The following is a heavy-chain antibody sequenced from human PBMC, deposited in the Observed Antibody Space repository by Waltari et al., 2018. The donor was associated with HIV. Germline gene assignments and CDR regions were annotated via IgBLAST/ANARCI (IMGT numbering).Heavy chain of an antibody. J-gene: IGHJ3*02. CDR3: ARDVAAAAAQGAFDI. CDR1: GFTFSNYA. D-gene: IGHD6-13*01. CDR2: ISYDGSNK. Sequence: QVQLVESGGGVVQPGRSMRLSCAASGFTFSNYAMHWVRQAPGKGLELVAVISYDGSNKYYADSVKGRFTISRDNSKNTLYLQMNSLRAEDTAVYYCARDVAAAAAQGAFDIWGQGTMVTVSS. V-gene: IGHV3-30*04.